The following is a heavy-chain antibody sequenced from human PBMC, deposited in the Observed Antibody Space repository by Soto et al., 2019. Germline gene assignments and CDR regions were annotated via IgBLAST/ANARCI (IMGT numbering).Heavy chain of an antibody. Sequence: QVQLQESGPGLVKPSETLSLTCTVSGGSIINHYWSWIRQPPGKGLVWIGYIYYSGSTNYNPSLKSRVTISVDTSKNQFSLNLTSLTAADTAIYYCARANWYSEYWGQGTLVTVSS. D-gene: IGHD7-27*01. J-gene: IGHJ4*02. CDR2: IYYSGST. V-gene: IGHV4-59*11. CDR1: GGSIINHY. CDR3: ARANWYSEY.